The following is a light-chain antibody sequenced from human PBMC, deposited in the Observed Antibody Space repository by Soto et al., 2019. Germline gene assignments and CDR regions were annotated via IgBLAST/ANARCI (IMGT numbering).Light chain of an antibody. CDR3: QQYGNSEYT. CDR2: GAS. J-gene: IGKJ2*01. V-gene: IGKV3-20*01. Sequence: EIVLTQSPGTLSLSPGERATLSCRASQSVSSSDLAWYQQKPGQAPRLLIYGASSRATGIPDRFSGSGSGTDFTLTSSRLEPEDFAVYYCQQYGNSEYTFGQGTKLEIK. CDR1: QSVSSSD.